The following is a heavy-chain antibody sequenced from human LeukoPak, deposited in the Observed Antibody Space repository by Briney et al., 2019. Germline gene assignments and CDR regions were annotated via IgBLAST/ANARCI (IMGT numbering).Heavy chain of an antibody. V-gene: IGHV3-64D*06. D-gene: IGHD4-23*01. J-gene: IGHJ3*02. CDR1: GFTFSSYA. Sequence: GGSLRLSCSASGFTFSSYAMHWVRQAPGKGLEYVSAISSNGGSTYYADSVKGRFTISRNNSKNTLYLQMSSLRAEDTAVYYCSRWSFENDAFDIWGQGTMVTVSS. CDR3: SRWSFENDAFDI. CDR2: ISSNGGST.